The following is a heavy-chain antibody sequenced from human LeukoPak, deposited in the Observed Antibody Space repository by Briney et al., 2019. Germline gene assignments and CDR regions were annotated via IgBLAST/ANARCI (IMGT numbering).Heavy chain of an antibody. Sequence: GGSLRLSCAASGFTFSSFSMNWVRKAPGKGLEWVSYISSSSSTIYYADSVKGRFTISRDNAKNSLYLQMSSLRAEDTAVYYCARGLAVAGPSGGYYGMDVWGQGTTVTVSS. V-gene: IGHV3-48*01. CDR2: ISSSSSTI. D-gene: IGHD6-19*01. CDR1: GFTFSSFS. CDR3: ARGLAVAGPSGGYYGMDV. J-gene: IGHJ6*02.